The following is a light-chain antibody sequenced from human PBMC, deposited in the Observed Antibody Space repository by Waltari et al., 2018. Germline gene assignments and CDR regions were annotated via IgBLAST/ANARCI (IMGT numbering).Light chain of an antibody. V-gene: IGKV3-20*01. Sequence: EIVLTQSPHTLSLSPGERATLSCRASQSLSRALAWYQQKPGQAPRLLIYGVSTRATGIPDRFSGSGSGTDFSLTITRLEPEDFAVYYCQHYVRLPVTFGQGTKVDIK. J-gene: IGKJ1*01. CDR1: QSLSRA. CDR3: QHYVRLPVT. CDR2: GVS.